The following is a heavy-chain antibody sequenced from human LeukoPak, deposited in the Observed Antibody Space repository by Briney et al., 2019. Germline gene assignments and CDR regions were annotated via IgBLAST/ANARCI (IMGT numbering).Heavy chain of an antibody. D-gene: IGHD3-10*01. CDR3: ARGGRGWFAP. CDR2: IKQDGSEN. Sequence: PGGSLRLSCAASGFTFSTYWMSWVRQAPGKGLEWVANIKQDGSENYYVDSVRGRFTISRDNAKNSLYLQMNSLRAEDTAVYYCARGGRGWFAPWGQGTLVTVSS. V-gene: IGHV3-7*01. J-gene: IGHJ5*02. CDR1: GFTFSTYW.